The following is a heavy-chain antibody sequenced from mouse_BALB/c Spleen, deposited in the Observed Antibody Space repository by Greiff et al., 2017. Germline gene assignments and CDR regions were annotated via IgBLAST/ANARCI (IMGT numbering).Heavy chain of an antibody. J-gene: IGHJ3*01. V-gene: IGHV3-2*02. CDR2: ISYSGST. CDR1: GYSITSDYA. CDR3: ARGGYDYD. Sequence: EVKLMESGPGLVKPSQSLSLTCTVTGYSITSDYAWNWIRQFPGNKLEWMGYISYSGSTSYNPSPKSRISITRDTSKNQFFLQLNSVTTEDTATYYCARGGYDYDWGQGTLVTVSA. D-gene: IGHD2-4*01.